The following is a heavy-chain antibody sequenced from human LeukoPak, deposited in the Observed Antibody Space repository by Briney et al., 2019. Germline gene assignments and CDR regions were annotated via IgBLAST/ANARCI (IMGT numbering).Heavy chain of an antibody. CDR3: ARDPLNIVLMVYATVHWFDP. CDR1: GYTFTSYA. V-gene: IGHV7-4-1*02. D-gene: IGHD2-8*01. Sequence: GASVKVSCKASGYTFTSYAMNWVRQAPGQGLEWMGWINTNTGNATYAQGFTGRFVFSLDTSVSTAYLQISSLKAEDTAVYYCARDPLNIVLMVYATVHWFDPWGQGTLVTVSS. J-gene: IGHJ5*02. CDR2: INTNTGNA.